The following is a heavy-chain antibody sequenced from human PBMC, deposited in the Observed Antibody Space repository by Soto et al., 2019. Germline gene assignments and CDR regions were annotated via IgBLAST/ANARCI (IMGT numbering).Heavy chain of an antibody. J-gene: IGHJ4*02. CDR2: INPFDGSR. D-gene: IGHD3-10*01. V-gene: IGHV1-46*01. CDR1: GYIFTSYY. CDR3: SIVDPGETSPYDH. Sequence: ASVKVSCKASGYIFTSYYIHWVRQAPGQGLEWMGWINPFDGSRMFAQSFQGRVTMTRDTSTSTVYMEVSSLRSEDTAVYYCSIVDPGETSPYDHWGQGTLVTV.